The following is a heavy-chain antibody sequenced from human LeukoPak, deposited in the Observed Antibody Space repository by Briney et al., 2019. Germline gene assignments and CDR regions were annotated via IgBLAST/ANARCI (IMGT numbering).Heavy chain of an antibody. V-gene: IGHV3-23*01. CDR3: ATGYSDSLRSPLDS. CDR2: ISGRGGNT. CDR1: GFTFSSYS. D-gene: IGHD3-22*01. Sequence: PGGSLRLSCAASGFTFSSYSMNWVRQAPGKGLEWVSSISGRGGNTYYADSVKGRFTISRDDSKNTLFLQMNSLRAEDTAVYYCATGYSDSLRSPLDSWGQGTLVTVSS. J-gene: IGHJ5*01.